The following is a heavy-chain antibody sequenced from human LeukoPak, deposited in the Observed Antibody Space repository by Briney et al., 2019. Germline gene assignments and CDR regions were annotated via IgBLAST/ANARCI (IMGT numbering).Heavy chain of an antibody. V-gene: IGHV1-69*13. CDR2: IIPIFGTA. Sequence: GASVKVSCKASGGTFSSYAISWVRQAPGQGLEWMGGIIPIFGTANYAQKFQGRVTITADESTSTAYMELSSLRSDDTAVYYCARGRYCSGGSCYQRLDYWGQGTLVTVSS. D-gene: IGHD2-15*01. CDR3: ARGRYCSGGSCYQRLDY. J-gene: IGHJ4*02. CDR1: GGTFSSYA.